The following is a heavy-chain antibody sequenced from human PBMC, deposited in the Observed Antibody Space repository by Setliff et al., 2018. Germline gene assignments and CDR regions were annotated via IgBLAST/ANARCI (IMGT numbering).Heavy chain of an antibody. CDR1: GFTFSSLW. CDR2: VSGSLGRT. D-gene: IGHD3-10*01. Sequence: LRLSCAASGFTFSSLWMAWVRQAPGKGLEWVASVSGSLGRTYYADSVKGRFTISRDDSKNTLYLQMNNLRTEDTAVYYCFGAGTCSHWGQGTLVTVSS. V-gene: IGHV3-23*01. CDR3: FGAGTCSH. J-gene: IGHJ4*02.